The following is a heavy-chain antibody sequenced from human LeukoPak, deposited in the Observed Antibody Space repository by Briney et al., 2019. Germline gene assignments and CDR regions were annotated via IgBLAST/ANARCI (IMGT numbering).Heavy chain of an antibody. CDR1: GFTFDDYG. Sequence: GGSLXXSCAASGFTFDDYGMSWVRHGPGKGLEWVSGIKWNGGSTVYADSVKGRFTISRDNDKNSLYLQMNSQRAEDTAVYYCXELGITMIGGVWGKGTTVTISS. J-gene: IGHJ6*04. CDR2: IKWNGGST. V-gene: IGHV3-20*04. D-gene: IGHD3-10*02. CDR3: XELGITMIGGV.